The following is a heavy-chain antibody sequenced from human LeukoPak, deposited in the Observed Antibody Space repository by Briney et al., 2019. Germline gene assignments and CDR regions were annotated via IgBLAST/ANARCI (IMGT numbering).Heavy chain of an antibody. CDR3: ARGYSGSYYRFDY. CDR2: INHSGST. Sequence: PSETLSLTCTVSGGSISSYYWNWIRQPPGKGLEWIGEINHSGSTNYNPSLKSRVTISVDKSKNQFSLKLSSVTAADTAVYYCARGYSGSYYRFDYWGQGTLVTVSS. J-gene: IGHJ4*02. CDR1: GGSISSYY. V-gene: IGHV4-34*01. D-gene: IGHD1-26*01.